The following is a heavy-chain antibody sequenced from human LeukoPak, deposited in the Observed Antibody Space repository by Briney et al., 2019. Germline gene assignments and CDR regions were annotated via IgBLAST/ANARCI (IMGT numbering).Heavy chain of an antibody. V-gene: IGHV1-3*01. J-gene: IGHJ4*02. Sequence: ASVKVSCKASGYTFTSYAMHWVRQAPGQRLERMGWINAGNGNTKYSQKFQGRVTMTEDTSTDTAYMELSSLRSEDTAVYYCATRGTDWNYDFDYWGQGTLVTVSS. CDR2: INAGNGNT. D-gene: IGHD1-7*01. CDR3: ATRGTDWNYDFDY. CDR1: GYTFTSYA.